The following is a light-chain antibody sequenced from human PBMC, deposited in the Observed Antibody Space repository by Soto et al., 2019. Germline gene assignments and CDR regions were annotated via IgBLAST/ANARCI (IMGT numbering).Light chain of an antibody. CDR1: RSVSSSD. J-gene: IGKJ2*01. CDR2: GAS. Sequence: EIVLTQSPGTLSLSPGERGTLSCRASRSVSSSDLAWYQQKPGQAPRLLIYGASSRATGIPDRFSGSGSGTDFTLTISRLEPEDFAVYYCQQYGSSPYTFGQGTKLEIK. CDR3: QQYGSSPYT. V-gene: IGKV3-20*01.